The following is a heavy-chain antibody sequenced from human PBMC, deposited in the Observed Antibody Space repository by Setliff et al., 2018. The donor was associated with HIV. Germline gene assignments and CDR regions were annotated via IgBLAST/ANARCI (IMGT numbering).Heavy chain of an antibody. CDR2: ISGNSGAV. CDR3: VRDYMWAFDY. J-gene: IGHJ4*02. CDR1: GFTFSSYS. D-gene: IGHD1-26*01. Sequence: GESLKISCAASGFTFSSYSMNWVRQAPGKGLEWVSFISGNSGAVTYADSVKGRFTISRDNTKNSLYLQMNNLRAEDTAVYYCVRDYMWAFDYWGQGTLVTVSS. V-gene: IGHV3-48*04.